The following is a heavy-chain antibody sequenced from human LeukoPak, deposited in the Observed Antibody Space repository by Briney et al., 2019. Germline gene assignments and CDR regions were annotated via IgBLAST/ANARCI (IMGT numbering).Heavy chain of an antibody. Sequence: GASVKLSCKASGYTFSAYCMYWVPEAPGQGLEWVGWINPYTGDTKYAQNFQGRVTMTRDKSISTVYMEVSRLRSDDTAVYYCARLSMSSMWYVDYWAQGTLVTVSS. V-gene: IGHV1-2*02. CDR2: INPYTGDT. J-gene: IGHJ4*02. D-gene: IGHD6-13*01. CDR3: ARLSMSSMWYVDY. CDR1: GYTFSAYC.